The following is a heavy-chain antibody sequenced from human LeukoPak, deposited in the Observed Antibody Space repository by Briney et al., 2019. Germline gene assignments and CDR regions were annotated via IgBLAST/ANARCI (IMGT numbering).Heavy chain of an antibody. D-gene: IGHD3-22*01. CDR2: IIPIFGTA. J-gene: IGHJ4*02. CDR1: GGTFSSYA. V-gene: IGHV1-69*13. CDR3: ARDSTAFNTDYYDSSGYYLYYFDY. Sequence: SVKVSCKASGGTFSSYAISWVRQAPGQGLEWMGGIIPIFGTANYAQKFQGRVTITADESTSTAYMELSSLRSEDTAVYYCARDSTAFNTDYYDSSGYYLYYFDYWGQGTPVTVSS.